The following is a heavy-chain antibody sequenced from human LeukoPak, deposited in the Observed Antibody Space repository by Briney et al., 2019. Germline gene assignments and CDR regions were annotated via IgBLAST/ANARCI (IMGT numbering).Heavy chain of an antibody. J-gene: IGHJ4*02. Sequence: GGSLRLSCAASGFTFSSYSMNWVRQAPGKGLEWVSSISSSSYIYYADSVKGRFTISRDNAKNSLYLQMDSLRAEDTAVYYCARSTMGPERKHFDYWGQGTLVTVSS. CDR1: GFTFSSYS. V-gene: IGHV3-21*04. CDR2: ISSSSYI. D-gene: IGHD3-3*01. CDR3: ARSTMGPERKHFDY.